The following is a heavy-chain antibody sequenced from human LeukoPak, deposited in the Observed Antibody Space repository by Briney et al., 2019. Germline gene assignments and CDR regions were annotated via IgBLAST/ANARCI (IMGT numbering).Heavy chain of an antibody. CDR1: GFTVSSNY. V-gene: IGHV3-66*01. Sequence: GGSLRLSCAASGFTVSSNYMSWVRQAPGKGLEWVSVIYSGGSTYYADSVKGRFTISRDNSKNTLYLQMNSLRAEDTAVYYCARGGYYDSSGPSVGYYYMDVWGKGTTVTISS. J-gene: IGHJ6*03. CDR2: IYSGGST. CDR3: ARGGYYDSSGPSVGYYYMDV. D-gene: IGHD3-22*01.